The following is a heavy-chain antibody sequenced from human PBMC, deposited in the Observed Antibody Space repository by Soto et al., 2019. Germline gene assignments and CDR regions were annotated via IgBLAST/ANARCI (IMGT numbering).Heavy chain of an antibody. V-gene: IGHV4-38-2*01. CDR1: GYSISSGYY. D-gene: IGHD3-10*01. CDR2: IYHSGST. Sequence: PSETLSLTCAVSGYSISSGYYWGWIRQPPGKGLEWIGSIYHSGSTYYNPSLKSRVTISVDTSKNQFSLKLSSVTAADTAVYYCARGKFPFTFDYWGQGTLVTVS. J-gene: IGHJ4*02. CDR3: ARGKFPFTFDY.